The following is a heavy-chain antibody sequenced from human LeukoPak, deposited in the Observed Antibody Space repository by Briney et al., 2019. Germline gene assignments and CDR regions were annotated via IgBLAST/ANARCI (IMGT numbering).Heavy chain of an antibody. CDR2: IYPGDSDT. D-gene: IGHD6-19*01. J-gene: IGHJ6*02. Sequence: GESLKISCKGSGYSFTSYWIGWVRQMPGKGLEWMGIIYPGDSDTRYSPSFQGQVTISADKSISTAYLQWSSLKASDTAMYYCARRVSVAGTEYYYYGMDVWGQGTTVTVSS. V-gene: IGHV5-51*01. CDR1: GYSFTSYW. CDR3: ARRVSVAGTEYYYYGMDV.